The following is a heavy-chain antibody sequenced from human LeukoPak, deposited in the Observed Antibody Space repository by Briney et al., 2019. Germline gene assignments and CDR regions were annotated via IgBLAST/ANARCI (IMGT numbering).Heavy chain of an antibody. CDR1: GSGFNFNRFD. Sequence: GGSLRLSCAASGSGFNFNRFDMHWVRQAPGKGLEWVAVIWYDGSNKYYVDSVKGRFIISRDNSKSTLYLQMNSLRAEDTAVYYCARDRGGGYNYFDQWGQGTLVTVSS. D-gene: IGHD1-26*01. CDR2: IWYDGSNK. CDR3: ARDRGGGYNYFDQ. V-gene: IGHV3-33*01. J-gene: IGHJ4*02.